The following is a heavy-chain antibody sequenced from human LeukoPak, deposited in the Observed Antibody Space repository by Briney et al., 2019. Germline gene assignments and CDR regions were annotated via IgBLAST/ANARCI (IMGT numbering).Heavy chain of an antibody. Sequence: VASVKVSCKASGYTFTSYGISWVRQAPGQGLEWMGWINAYNGNTNYAQKLQGRVTMTTDTSTSTAYMELRSLRSDDTAVYYCARRKGQLLESYYYYYYMDVWGKGTTVTVSS. J-gene: IGHJ6*03. V-gene: IGHV1-18*01. CDR2: INAYNGNT. D-gene: IGHD2-2*01. CDR1: GYTFTSYG. CDR3: ARRKGQLLESYYYYYYMDV.